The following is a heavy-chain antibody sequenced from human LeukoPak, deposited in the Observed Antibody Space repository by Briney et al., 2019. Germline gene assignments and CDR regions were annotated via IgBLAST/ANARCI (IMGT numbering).Heavy chain of an antibody. D-gene: IGHD3-22*01. CDR1: GFTFSSYA. J-gene: IGHJ3*02. V-gene: IGHV3-23*01. CDR3: AKSFSTYYYDSSGYLGDAFDI. CDR2: ISGSGGST. Sequence: PGGSLRLSRAASGFTFSSYAMSWVRQAPGKGLEWVSAISGSGGSTYYADSVKGRFTISRDNSKNTLYLQMNSLRAEDTAVYYCAKSFSTYYYDSSGYLGDAFDIWGQGTMVTVSS.